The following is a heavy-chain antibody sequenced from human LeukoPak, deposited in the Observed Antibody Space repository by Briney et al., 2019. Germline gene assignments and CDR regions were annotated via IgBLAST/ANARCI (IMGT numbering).Heavy chain of an antibody. CDR2: IYYSGTT. CDR1: GGSIRSGGYY. V-gene: IGHV4-39*01. Sequence: TSETLSLTCTVSGGSIRSGGYYWSWIRQPPGKGLEWIGSIYYSGTTYQNPSLKSRVTISVDTSKNQFSLKLSSVTAADTAVYYCARHDYGSVTYYYFDYSMDVWGKGTTVTVSS. D-gene: IGHD3-10*01. J-gene: IGHJ6*04. CDR3: ARHDYGSVTYYYFDYSMDV.